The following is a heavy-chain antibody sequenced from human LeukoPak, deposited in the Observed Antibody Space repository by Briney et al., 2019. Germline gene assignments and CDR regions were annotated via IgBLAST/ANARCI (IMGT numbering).Heavy chain of an antibody. CDR2: IYSGGST. Sequence: GGSLRLSCAASGFTDSSNYMSWVRQAPGKGLEWVSVIYSGGSTYYADSVKGRFTISRDNSKNTLYLQMNSLRAEDTAVYYCASPGSSTSGPFDYWGQGTLVTVSS. CDR3: ASPGSSTSGPFDY. J-gene: IGHJ4*02. V-gene: IGHV3-66*01. D-gene: IGHD2-2*01. CDR1: GFTDSSNY.